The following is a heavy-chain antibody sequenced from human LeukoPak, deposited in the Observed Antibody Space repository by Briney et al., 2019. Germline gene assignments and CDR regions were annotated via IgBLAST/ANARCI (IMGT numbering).Heavy chain of an antibody. J-gene: IGHJ3*02. Sequence: GASVKVSCKASGGTFSSYAISWVRQAPGQGLEWMGRIIPILGIANYAQKFQGRVTITADKSTSTAYMELSSLRSEDTAVYYCARQGRVVSSDYPPSAFDIWGQGTMVTVSS. CDR3: ARQGRVVSSDYPPSAFDI. D-gene: IGHD3-22*01. V-gene: IGHV1-69*04. CDR2: IIPILGIA. CDR1: GGTFSSYA.